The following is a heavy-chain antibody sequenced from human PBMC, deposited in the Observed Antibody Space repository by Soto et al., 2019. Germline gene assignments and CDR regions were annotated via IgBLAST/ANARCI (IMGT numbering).Heavy chain of an antibody. CDR1: GFTFSSYA. V-gene: IGHV3-23*01. J-gene: IGHJ6*02. D-gene: IGHD2-15*01. CDR3: AALYIVVVVAATSNYYYGMDV. Sequence: GGSLRLSCAASGFTFSSYAMSWVRQAPGKGLEWVSAISGSGGSTYYADSVKGRFTISRDNSKNTLYLQMNSLRAEDTAVYYWAALYIVVVVAATSNYYYGMDVWGQGTTVTVSS. CDR2: ISGSGGST.